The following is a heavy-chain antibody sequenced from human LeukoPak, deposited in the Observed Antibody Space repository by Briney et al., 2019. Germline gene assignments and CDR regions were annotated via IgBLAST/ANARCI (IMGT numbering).Heavy chain of an antibody. CDR3: ARLVDCSSSSCRSFDY. D-gene: IGHD2-2*01. V-gene: IGHV1-2*02. Sequence: YLHWFQGRVTMTRDTSISTAYMELSRLRSDDTAVYYCARLVDCSSSSCRSFDYWGQGTLVTVSS. J-gene: IGHJ4*02.